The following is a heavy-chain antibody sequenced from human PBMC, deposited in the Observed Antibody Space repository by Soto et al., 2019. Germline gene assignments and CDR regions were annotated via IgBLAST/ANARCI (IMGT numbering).Heavy chain of an antibody. J-gene: IGHJ4*02. CDR2: IYYSGST. CDR1: GGSISSSSYY. V-gene: IGHV4-39*01. CDR3: ARLHDYGDYGDY. Sequence: SETLSLTCTVSGGSISSSSYYWGWIRQPPGKGLEWIGSIYYSGSTYYNPSLKSRVTISVDTSKNQFSLKLSSVTAADTAVYYCARLHDYGDYGDYWGQGTLVTVSS. D-gene: IGHD4-17*01.